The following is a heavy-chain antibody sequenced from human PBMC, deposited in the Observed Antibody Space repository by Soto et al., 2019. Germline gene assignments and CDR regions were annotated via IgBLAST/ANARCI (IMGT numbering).Heavy chain of an antibody. CDR3: ARNIVVVPAASDYYYYYGMGV. Sequence: PSETLSLTCTVSGGSISSYYWSWIRQPPGKGLEWIGYIYYSGSTNYNPSLKSRVTISVDTSKNQFSLKLSSVTAADTAVYYCARNIVVVPAASDYYYYYGMGVWGQGTTVTVSS. CDR1: GGSISSYY. V-gene: IGHV4-59*01. CDR2: IYYSGST. D-gene: IGHD2-2*01. J-gene: IGHJ6*02.